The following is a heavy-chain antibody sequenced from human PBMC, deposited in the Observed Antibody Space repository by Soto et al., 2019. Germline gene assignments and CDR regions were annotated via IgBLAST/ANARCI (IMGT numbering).Heavy chain of an antibody. CDR2: FDPEDGET. J-gene: IGHJ6*03. CDR1: GYTLTELS. D-gene: IGHD3-16*01. CDR3: ATGSTYYDYIWGSLYYYYMDV. Sequence: ASVKVSCKVSGYTLTELSMHWVRQAPGKGLEWMGGFDPEDGETIYAQKFQGRVTMTEDTSTDTAYMELSSLRSEDTAVYYCATGSTYYDYIWGSLYYYYMDVWGKGTTVTVSS. V-gene: IGHV1-24*01.